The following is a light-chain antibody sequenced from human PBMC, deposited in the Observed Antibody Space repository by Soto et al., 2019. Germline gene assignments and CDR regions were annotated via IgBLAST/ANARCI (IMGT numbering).Light chain of an antibody. Sequence: IQLTQSPSSLSASVGDRVTITCRASQGISSYLAWYQQKPGKAPKLLIYAASTLQNGVPSRFSGSGSGTDFTLTISSLQPEDFATYYCQQLNSYPTFTFGPGTKVDIK. CDR2: AAS. J-gene: IGKJ3*01. CDR3: QQLNSYPTFT. V-gene: IGKV1-9*01. CDR1: QGISSY.